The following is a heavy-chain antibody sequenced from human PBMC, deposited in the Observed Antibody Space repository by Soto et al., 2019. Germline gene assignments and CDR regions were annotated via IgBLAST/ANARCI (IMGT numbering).Heavy chain of an antibody. CDR1: GGSFSGYY. Sequence: PSETLSLTCAVYGGSFSGYYWSWIRQPPGKGLEWIGEINHSGSTNYNPSLKSRVTISVDTSKNQFSLKLSSVTAADTAVYYCARTKRWLQLFNAFDIWGQGTMVTV. D-gene: IGHD5-12*01. CDR2: INHSGST. V-gene: IGHV4-34*01. J-gene: IGHJ3*02. CDR3: ARTKRWLQLFNAFDI.